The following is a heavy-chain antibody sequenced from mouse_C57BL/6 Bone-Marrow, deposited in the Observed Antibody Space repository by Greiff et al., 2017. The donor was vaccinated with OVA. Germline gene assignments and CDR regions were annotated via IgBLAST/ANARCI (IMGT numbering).Heavy chain of an antibody. CDR2: ICGHCRT. CDR1: GFSLTSYG. J-gene: IGHJ3*01. Sequence: QVQLQQSGPGLVAPSQCLSITCTVSGFSLTSYGVSWVSQPQGKGLEWLGVICGHCRTPYHSALISSLSISTDNSKSQVLLKLNSLQTDDTATYYGADHYYGSRHFAYWGKGTLVTVSA. CDR3: ADHYYGSRHFAY. V-gene: IGHV2-3*01. D-gene: IGHD1-1*01.